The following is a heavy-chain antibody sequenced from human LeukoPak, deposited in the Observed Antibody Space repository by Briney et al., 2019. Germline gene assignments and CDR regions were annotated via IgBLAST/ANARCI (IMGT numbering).Heavy chain of an antibody. Sequence: SETLSLTCTVSGGSINSGTYYWNWMRQHPGKGLEWIGYISYSGSTSYNPSLNSRVTISVDTSKNHFSLKLTSVTAADTAVYYCVRGGYGAYWGQGTTVTVSS. J-gene: IGHJ6*02. V-gene: IGHV4-31*03. D-gene: IGHD5-12*01. CDR2: ISYSGST. CDR1: GGSINSGTYY. CDR3: VRGGYGAY.